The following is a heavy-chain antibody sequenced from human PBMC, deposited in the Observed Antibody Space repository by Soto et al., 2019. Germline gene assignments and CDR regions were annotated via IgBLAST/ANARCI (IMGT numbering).Heavy chain of an antibody. Sequence: PGGSLRLSCAASGFTFSDYYMSWIRQAPGKGLEWVSYISSSGSTIYYADTEKGRFTISRDNAKNSLYLQMNSLRAEDTAVYYCARDRTYYYDSSGYGPPGNWGQGTLVTVSS. CDR1: GFTFSDYY. J-gene: IGHJ4*02. CDR3: ARDRTYYYDSSGYGPPGN. V-gene: IGHV3-11*01. D-gene: IGHD3-22*01. CDR2: ISSSGSTI.